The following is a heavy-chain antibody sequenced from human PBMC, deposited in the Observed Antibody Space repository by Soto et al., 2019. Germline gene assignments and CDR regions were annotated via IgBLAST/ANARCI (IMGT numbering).Heavy chain of an antibody. V-gene: IGHV5-51*01. CDR2: IYPGDSDT. D-gene: IGHD3-9*01. J-gene: IGHJ5*02. CDR3: AKFQRYFDRTGYLDA. CDR1: GFGFDITW. Sequence: GESLKISCKGSGFGFDITWLAWLRQVPGKCLEWVGIIYPGDSDTRYSPSLEGRVTLSVDKSITTAYLHLTSLKESDTGTYYCAKFQRYFDRTGYLDAWGQGTPVTVSS.